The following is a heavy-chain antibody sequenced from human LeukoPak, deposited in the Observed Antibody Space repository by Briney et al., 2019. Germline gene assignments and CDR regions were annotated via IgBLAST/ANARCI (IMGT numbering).Heavy chain of an antibody. V-gene: IGHV3-23*01. D-gene: IGHD2-2*01. CDR2: ISGSGGST. CDR1: GFTFSSYA. J-gene: IGHJ4*02. Sequence: GGSLRLSCAASGFTFSSYAMSWVRQAPGKGLEWVSAISGSGGSTYYADSVKGRFTISRDNSKNTLYLQMNSLRAEDTAVYYCAKFSRVVVPADDHPNSDYWGQGTLVTVSS. CDR3: AKFSRVVVPADDHPNSDY.